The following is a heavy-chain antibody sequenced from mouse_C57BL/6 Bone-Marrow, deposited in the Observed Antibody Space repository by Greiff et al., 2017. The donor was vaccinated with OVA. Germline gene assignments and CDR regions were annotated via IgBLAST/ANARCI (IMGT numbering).Heavy chain of an antibody. CDR1: GYAFSSSW. CDR2: IYPGDGDT. V-gene: IGHV1-82*01. J-gene: IGHJ4*01. CDR3: ARSYYGSSPYAMDY. D-gene: IGHD1-1*01. Sequence: VKVVESGPELVKPGASVKISCKASGYAFSSSWMNWVKQRPGKGLEWIGRIYPGDGDTNYNGKFKGKATLTADKSSSTAYMQLSSLTSEDSAVYFCARSYYGSSPYAMDYWGQGTSVTVSS.